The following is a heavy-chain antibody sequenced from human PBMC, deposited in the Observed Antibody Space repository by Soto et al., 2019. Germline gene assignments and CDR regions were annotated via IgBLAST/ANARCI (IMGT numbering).Heavy chain of an antibody. CDR2: ISWKDEK. CDR3: AHRYGGNYCRWYFDS. Sequence: QITLKESGPTLVKPTQTLTVTCTFSGFSLSTSGAGVGWIRQSPGKAPEWLALISWKDEKRYNPGLKSRLTSSKDPSKTPVVLTMTDLHPVDTSTYFCAHRYGGNYCRWYFDSGGQGTLVPVSS. V-gene: IGHV2-5*01. CDR1: GFSLSTSGAG. J-gene: IGHJ4*02. D-gene: IGHD4-17*01.